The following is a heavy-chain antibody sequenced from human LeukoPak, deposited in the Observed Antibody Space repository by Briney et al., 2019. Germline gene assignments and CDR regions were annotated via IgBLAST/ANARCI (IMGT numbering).Heavy chain of an antibody. Sequence: KPGGSLRLSCAASGFTFTNYNMNWVRQAPGKGLEWVSSITSSSRYIYYTDSVKDTDSVKGRFTISRDNAKNSLYLQMNSLRVEDTAVYFCATDRPHPRNEPTNFDYWGQGTLVTVSS. CDR1: GFTFTNYN. D-gene: IGHD1-1*01. CDR2: ITSSSRYI. CDR3: ATDRPHPRNEPTNFDY. J-gene: IGHJ4*02. V-gene: IGHV3-21*04.